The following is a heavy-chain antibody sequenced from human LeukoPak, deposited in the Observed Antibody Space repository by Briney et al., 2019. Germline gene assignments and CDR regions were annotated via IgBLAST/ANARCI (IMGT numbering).Heavy chain of an antibody. CDR1: GITLTNAW. Sequence: GGSLRLSCAAPGITLTNAWMSWVRQAPGKGLEWVGRIKRNADGGTTEYGAPVKGRFSISRDDPKNTLFLQMSSLETEDTAVYYCTAEGYPYGFHGVGVWGQGTTVTVSS. CDR3: TAEGYPYGFHGVGV. V-gene: IGHV3-15*01. D-gene: IGHD3-10*01. J-gene: IGHJ6*02. CDR2: IKRNADGGTT.